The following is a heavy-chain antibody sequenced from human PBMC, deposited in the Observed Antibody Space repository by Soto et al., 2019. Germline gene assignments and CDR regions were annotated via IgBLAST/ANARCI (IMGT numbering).Heavy chain of an antibody. CDR3: ARDKGYGFGWSTSSGMDV. D-gene: IGHD5-18*01. CDR2: ISGYNGNT. CDR1: RYTFSNFV. Sequence: ASVKVSCKASRYTFSNFVLSWVRQAPGQGLEWMGWISGYNGNTNSAEKFQGRVTMTTDTSTSTAYMKVRSLTSDDTAVYYCARDKGYGFGWSTSSGMDVWGQGTTVTVSS. V-gene: IGHV1-18*01. J-gene: IGHJ6*02.